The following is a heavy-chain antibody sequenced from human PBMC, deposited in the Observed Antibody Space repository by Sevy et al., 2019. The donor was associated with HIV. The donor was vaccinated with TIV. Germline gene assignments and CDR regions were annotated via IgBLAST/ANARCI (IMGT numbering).Heavy chain of an antibody. V-gene: IGHV5-51*01. CDR1: GYSFTNYW. Sequence: GESLKISCKGSGYSFTNYWIGWVRQMPGKGLELMGIIYPGDSDTRYSPSFQGQVTISADKSISTAYLQWRSLRASDTAMYYCARFGSYRLAYYGMDVWGQGTTVNVSS. CDR2: IYPGDSDT. D-gene: IGHD2-15*01. CDR3: ARFGSYRLAYYGMDV. J-gene: IGHJ6*02.